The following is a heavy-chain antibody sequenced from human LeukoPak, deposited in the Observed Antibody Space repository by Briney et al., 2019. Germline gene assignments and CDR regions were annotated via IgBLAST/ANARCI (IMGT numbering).Heavy chain of an antibody. CDR1: GGSFSGYY. Sequence: SETLSLTCAVYGGSFSGYYWSWIRQPPGKGLEWIGEINHSGSTNYNPSLKSRVTISVDTSKNQFSLKLSSVTAADTAVYYCARHGVRVVVVAATREFDYWGQGTLVTVSS. D-gene: IGHD2-15*01. CDR2: INHSGST. J-gene: IGHJ4*02. V-gene: IGHV4-34*01. CDR3: ARHGVRVVVVAATREFDY.